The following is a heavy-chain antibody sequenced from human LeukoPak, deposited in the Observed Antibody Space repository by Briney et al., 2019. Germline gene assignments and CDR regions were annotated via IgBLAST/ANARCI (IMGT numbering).Heavy chain of an antibody. J-gene: IGHJ4*02. CDR1: GFTFSSYA. D-gene: IGHD2-21*02. Sequence: PGGSLRLSCAASGFTFSSYAMSWVRQAPGKGLEWVSAISGSGGSTYYADSVKGRFTISRDNSKNTLYLQMNSLRAEDTAVYYCAKDAMALSDCGGDCYRPYYFDYWGQGTLVTVSS. CDR2: ISGSGGST. CDR3: AKDAMALSDCGGDCYRPYYFDY. V-gene: IGHV3-23*01.